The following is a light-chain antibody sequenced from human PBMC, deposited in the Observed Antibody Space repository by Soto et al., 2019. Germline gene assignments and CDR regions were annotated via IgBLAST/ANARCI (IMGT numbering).Light chain of an antibody. CDR2: VTS. J-gene: IGKJ3*01. V-gene: IGKV3-20*01. Sequence: EIVLTQSPGTLSLSPGESATLSCRASQSVSSSYLAWYQQKPGQAPRLLIYVTSSMATGIPDRFSGSGSGTDFTLTISRLEPEDFAVYYCQQYGSSPFTFGPGTKV. CDR1: QSVSSSY. CDR3: QQYGSSPFT.